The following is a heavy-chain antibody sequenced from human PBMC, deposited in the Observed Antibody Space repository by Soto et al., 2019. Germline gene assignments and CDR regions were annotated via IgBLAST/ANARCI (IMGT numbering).Heavy chain of an antibody. Sequence: QITLKESGPPLVKPTQTLTLTCTFSGFSLSASGVGVGWIRQPPGKALEWLAIIYWDDAKHHSPSLKSSLTITKNTPKNQVVLKMTNMDPVDTATYSWAHKGGGDRILDYWGQGTLVTVSS. CDR3: AHKGGGDRILDY. CDR2: IYWDDAK. CDR1: GFSLSASGVG. D-gene: IGHD3-16*01. V-gene: IGHV2-5*02. J-gene: IGHJ4*02.